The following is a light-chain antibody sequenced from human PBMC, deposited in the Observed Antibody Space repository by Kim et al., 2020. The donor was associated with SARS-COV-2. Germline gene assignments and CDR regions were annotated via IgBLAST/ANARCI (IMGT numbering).Light chain of an antibody. J-gene: IGKJ1*01. CDR2: LGS. Sequence: DIVMTQSPLSLPVTPGEPASISCRSSQSLLHSNGYNYLDWYLQKPGQSPQLLIYLGSNWASGVPDRFSGSGSGTDFTLKISRVEAEDVGVYYCMQALQTPTFGQGTKVDIK. CDR1: QSLLHSNGYNY. V-gene: IGKV2-28*01. CDR3: MQALQTPT.